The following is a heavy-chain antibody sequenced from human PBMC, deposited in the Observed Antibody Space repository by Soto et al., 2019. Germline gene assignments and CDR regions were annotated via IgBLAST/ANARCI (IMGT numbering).Heavy chain of an antibody. D-gene: IGHD3-3*01. CDR2: IYPGDSDI. CDR3: ARPYYPNPKLKYYFLYGLDV. CDR1: GYSFNKYW. Sequence: PGESLKISCQGSGYSFNKYWIGWVRQMPGKGLEWMGVIYPGDSDIRYGPSFQGQVTISVDKTTSTAYLQWRSLKASDTAVYYCARPYYPNPKLKYYFLYGLDVWGQGTTVTVSS. J-gene: IGHJ6*02. V-gene: IGHV5-51*01.